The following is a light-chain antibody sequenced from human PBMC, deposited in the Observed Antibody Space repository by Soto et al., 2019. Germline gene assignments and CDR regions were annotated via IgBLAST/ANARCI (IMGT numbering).Light chain of an antibody. V-gene: IGKV3-20*01. Sequence: EIVMTQSPDTLSLSPGEKATLSCRASQSVTNSYLAWYQQRPGQAPRLLISAASSRATGIPDRFSGSGSGTDFTLTISRLEPEDFAVYYCQQYGSSPRTFGQGTKVDIK. CDR1: QSVTNSY. J-gene: IGKJ1*01. CDR2: AAS. CDR3: QQYGSSPRT.